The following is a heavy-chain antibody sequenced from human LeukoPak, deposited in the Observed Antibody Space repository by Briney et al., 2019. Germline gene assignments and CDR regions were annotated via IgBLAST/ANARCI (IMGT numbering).Heavy chain of an antibody. D-gene: IGHD3-10*01. CDR1: GFTFSSYG. J-gene: IGHJ4*02. V-gene: IGHV3-30*02. CDR3: AKDGTMVRGVMLDY. CDR2: IRYDGSNK. Sequence: PGGSLRLSCAASGFTFSSYGMHWVRQAPGKGLEWVAFIRYDGSNKYYADSVKGRFTISRDNSKSTLYLQMNSLRAEDTAVYYCAKDGTMVRGVMLDYWGQGTLVTVSS.